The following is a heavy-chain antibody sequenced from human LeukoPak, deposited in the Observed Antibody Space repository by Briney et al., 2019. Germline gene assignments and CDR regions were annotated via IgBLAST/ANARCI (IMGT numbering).Heavy chain of an antibody. CDR2: INSDGSST. CDR1: GFTFSSYW. V-gene: IGHV3-74*01. D-gene: IGHD1-7*01. J-gene: IGHJ4*02. CDR3: ARVNNWNYYFDY. Sequence: GGSLRLSCAASGFTFSSYWMHWVRQAPGKGLVWVSRINSDGSSTSYADSVKGRFTISRDNAKNSLYLQMNSLRAEDTAVYYRARVNNWNYYFDYWGQGTLVTVSS.